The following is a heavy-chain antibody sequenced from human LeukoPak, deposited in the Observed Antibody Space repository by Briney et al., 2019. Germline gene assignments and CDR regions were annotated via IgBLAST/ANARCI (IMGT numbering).Heavy chain of an antibody. Sequence: SVKVSCKASGGTFSSYAISWVRQAPGQGLEWMGRIIPILGIANYAQKFQGRVTITADKSTSTAYMELSSLRSEDTAVYYCARDPYSSSWVGNWFDPWGQGTLVTVSS. CDR2: IIPILGIA. CDR1: GGTFSSYA. CDR3: ARDPYSSSWVGNWFDP. D-gene: IGHD6-13*01. V-gene: IGHV1-69*04. J-gene: IGHJ5*02.